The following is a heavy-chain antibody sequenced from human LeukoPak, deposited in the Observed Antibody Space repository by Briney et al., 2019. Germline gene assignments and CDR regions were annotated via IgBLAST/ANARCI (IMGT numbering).Heavy chain of an antibody. CDR3: ARCSAPGGGFFDY. CDR2: INHSGST. J-gene: IGHJ4*02. Sequence: SETLSLTCAVYGGSFSGYYWSWIRQPPGKGLEWIGEINHSGSTNYNPSLKSRVTISVDTSKNQFSLKLSSVTAADTAVYYCARCSAPGGGFFDYWGQGTLVTVSS. D-gene: IGHD3-16*01. CDR1: GGSFSGYY. V-gene: IGHV4-34*01.